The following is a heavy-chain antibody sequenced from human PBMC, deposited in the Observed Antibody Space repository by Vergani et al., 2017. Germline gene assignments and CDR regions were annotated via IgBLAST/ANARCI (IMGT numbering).Heavy chain of an antibody. Sequence: QVQLVQSGAEVKKPGASVKVSCKASGYTFTSYYMHWVRQAPGQGLEWMGIINPSGGSTSYAQKFQGRVTMTRDTSTSTVYMELSSLRSEDTAVYYCARVSRYCSSTSCYVGRYWFDPWGQGTLVTVSS. CDR3: ARVSRYCSSTSCYVGRYWFDP. V-gene: IGHV1-46*01. D-gene: IGHD2-2*01. CDR1: GYTFTSYY. CDR2: INPSGGST. J-gene: IGHJ5*02.